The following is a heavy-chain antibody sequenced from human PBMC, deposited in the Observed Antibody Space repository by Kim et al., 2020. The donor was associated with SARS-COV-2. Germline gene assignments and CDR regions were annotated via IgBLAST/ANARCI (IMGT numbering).Heavy chain of an antibody. V-gene: IGHV3-74*01. CDR2: T. D-gene: IGHD6-19*01. J-gene: IGHJ4*02. CDR3: VRGTTGWSGIDY. Sequence: TNYADAVGGQFTISRDNAKNTVYLQVNSLTAEDTAVYFCVRGTTGWSGIDYWGQGTLVTVSS.